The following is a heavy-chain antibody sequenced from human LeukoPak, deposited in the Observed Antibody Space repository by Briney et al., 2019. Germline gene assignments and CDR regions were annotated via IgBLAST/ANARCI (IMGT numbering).Heavy chain of an antibody. CDR3: AKDPNDYGDLGDY. V-gene: IGHV3-23*01. CDR1: GFTFSSYG. D-gene: IGHD4-17*01. CDR2: ISGSGGST. J-gene: IGHJ4*02. Sequence: GGTLRLSCAASGFTFSSYGMSWVRQAPGKGLEWVSAISGSGGSTYYADSVKGRFTISRDNSKNTLYLQMNSLRAEDTAVYYCAKDPNDYGDLGDYWGQGTLVTVSS.